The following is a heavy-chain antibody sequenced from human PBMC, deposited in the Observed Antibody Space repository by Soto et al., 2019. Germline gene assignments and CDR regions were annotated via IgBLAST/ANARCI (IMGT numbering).Heavy chain of an antibody. CDR3: ARATPYYDILTGLDY. J-gene: IGHJ4*02. D-gene: IGHD3-9*01. Sequence: GGSLRLSCAASGFTFSNFGLNWVRQAPGQGLEWVSFISNSGAIYYSDSVKGRFTISRDNAKNSLYLQMNSLRDEDTAVYYCARATPYYDILTGLDYWGQGTLVTVSS. CDR1: GFTFSNFG. V-gene: IGHV3-48*02. CDR2: ISNSGAI.